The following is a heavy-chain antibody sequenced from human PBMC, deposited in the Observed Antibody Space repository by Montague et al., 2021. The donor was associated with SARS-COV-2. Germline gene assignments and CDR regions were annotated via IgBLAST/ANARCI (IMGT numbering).Heavy chain of an antibody. CDR3: VKYVELGMKGYF. J-gene: IGHJ4*01. CDR2: ISGRNDTT. CDR1: GFTVRSHA. D-gene: IGHD1-14*01. Sequence: SLRLSCAASGFTVRSHAMRWVRQAPGKGLEWVSAISGRNDTTLYADSVKGRFTLSRDNSKNTLYLQMDSLRADDTAVYYCVKYVELGMKGYFWGHGTLVTCSS. V-gene: IGHV3-23*01.